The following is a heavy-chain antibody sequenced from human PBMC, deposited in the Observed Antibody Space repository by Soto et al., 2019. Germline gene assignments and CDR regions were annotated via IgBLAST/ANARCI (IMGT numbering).Heavy chain of an antibody. Sequence: SETLSLTCTVSGDSISSINNYWSRIRQPPGEGLEWIGFISYSGTTTYNPSLKSRVAISLDTSKNQFSLKLSSVTAADTAVYYCARAPHFTGWYFAYWGQGTLVTVSS. CDR1: GDSISSINNY. J-gene: IGHJ4*02. CDR3: ARAPHFTGWYFAY. D-gene: IGHD6-19*01. V-gene: IGHV4-61*01. CDR2: ISYSGTT.